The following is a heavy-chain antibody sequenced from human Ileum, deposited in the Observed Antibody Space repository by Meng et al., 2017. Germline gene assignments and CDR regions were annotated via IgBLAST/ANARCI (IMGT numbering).Heavy chain of an antibody. J-gene: IGHJ4*02. CDR3: ARGVVSGSHYNTY. V-gene: IGHV4-4*02. D-gene: IGHD3-10*01. CDR2: IHHSGTT. Sequence: QVQLQESGPGLVKPSGTLSLTFAVSGGSFSSSIWWSWVRQPPEKGLEWIGEIHHSGTTNYSPSLKSRLTISVDKSKNQFSLKLQSVTAADTAVYFCARGVVSGSHYNTYWGQGILVTVSS. CDR1: GGSFSSSIW.